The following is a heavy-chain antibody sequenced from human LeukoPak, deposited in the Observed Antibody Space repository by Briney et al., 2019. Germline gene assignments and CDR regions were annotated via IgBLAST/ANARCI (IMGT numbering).Heavy chain of an antibody. D-gene: IGHD6-13*01. CDR3: ARDASSSSWYWFDP. Sequence: GGSLRLSCAASGFTFSSYSMNWVRQAPGKGLEWVSSISSSSSYIYYADSVKGRFTISRDNAKNSLYLQMNSLRAEDTAVYYCARDASSSSWYWFDPWGQGTLVTVSS. CDR2: ISSSSSYI. CDR1: GFTFSSYS. V-gene: IGHV3-21*01. J-gene: IGHJ5*02.